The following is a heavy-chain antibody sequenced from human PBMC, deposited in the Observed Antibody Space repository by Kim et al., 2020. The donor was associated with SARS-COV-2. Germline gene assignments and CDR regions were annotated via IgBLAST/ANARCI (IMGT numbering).Heavy chain of an antibody. V-gene: IGHV4-34*01. D-gene: IGHD2-2*01. CDR3: ARARWYQLPYIDY. J-gene: IGHJ4*02. Sequence: YTPSLKSRVTRSVDTSKNLFSLKLSSVPAADTAVYYCARARWYQLPYIDYWGQGTLVTVSS.